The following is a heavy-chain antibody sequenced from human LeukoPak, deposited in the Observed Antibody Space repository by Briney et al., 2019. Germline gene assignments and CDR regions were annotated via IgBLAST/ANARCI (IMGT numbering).Heavy chain of an antibody. Sequence: GASVKVSCKASGYTFTGYYMHWVRQAPGQGLEWMGWINPNSGGTNYAQKFQGWVTMTRDTSISTAYMELSRLRSDDTAVYYCASMGGHPPGSSYWYFDLWGRGTLVTVSS. CDR3: ASMGGHPPGSSYWYFDL. D-gene: IGHD2-15*01. V-gene: IGHV1-2*04. J-gene: IGHJ2*01. CDR2: INPNSGGT. CDR1: GYTFTGYY.